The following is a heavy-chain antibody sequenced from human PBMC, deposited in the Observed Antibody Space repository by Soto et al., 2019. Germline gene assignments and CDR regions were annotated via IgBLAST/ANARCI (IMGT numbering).Heavy chain of an antibody. Sequence: VSLTCTLSCCSISSRSYYWGWIRQPPGKGLEWIGSIYYSGSTYYNASLKSRVTISVDTSKNQFSLKLSSVTAADTAVYYCARSPRITIFGVVISPPFDYWGQGTLVTGSS. V-gene: IGHV4-39*01. CDR3: ARSPRITIFGVVISPPFDY. J-gene: IGHJ4*02. D-gene: IGHD3-3*01. CDR1: CCSISSRSYY. CDR2: IYYSGST.